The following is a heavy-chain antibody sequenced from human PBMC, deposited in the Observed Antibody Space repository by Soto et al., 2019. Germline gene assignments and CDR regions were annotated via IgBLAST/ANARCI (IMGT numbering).Heavy chain of an antibody. J-gene: IGHJ4*02. CDR3: AKDFHLDYIWGSYRFPLYYFDY. CDR1: GFTFSSYA. V-gene: IGHV3-23*01. D-gene: IGHD3-16*02. CDR2: ISGSGGST. Sequence: GGSLRLSCAASGFTFSSYAMSWVRQAPGKGLEWVSAISGSGGSTYYADSVKGRFTISRDNSKNTLYLQMNSLRAEDTAVYYCAKDFHLDYIWGSYRFPLYYFDYWGQGTLVTVSS.